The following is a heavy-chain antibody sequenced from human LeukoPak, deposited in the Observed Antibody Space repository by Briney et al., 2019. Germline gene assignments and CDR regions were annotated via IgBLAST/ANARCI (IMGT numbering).Heavy chain of an antibody. CDR2: IYSGGST. D-gene: IGHD3-10*01. V-gene: IGHV3-53*01. Sequence: GGSLRLSCAASGVTVSSNYMSWVRQAPGKGLEWVSVIYSGGSTYYADSVKGRFTISRDNSKNTLYLQMNSLRAEDTAVYYCARVGILAGSKYFDYWGQGTLVTVSS. J-gene: IGHJ4*02. CDR3: ARVGILAGSKYFDY. CDR1: GVTVSSNY.